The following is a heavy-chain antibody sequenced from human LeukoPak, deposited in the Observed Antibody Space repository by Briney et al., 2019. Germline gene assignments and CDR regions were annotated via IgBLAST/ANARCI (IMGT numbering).Heavy chain of an antibody. D-gene: IGHD3/OR15-3a*01. CDR1: GGSICSDSFY. V-gene: IGHV4-39*01. CDR2: MYYSGST. Sequence: SETLSLTCSVSGGSICSDSFYWGWIRQPPGKGLEWIGSMYYSGSTYYNPSLKSRVTISVDTSKNQFSLKLSSVTAADTAVYYCARWTKNYFDYWGQGTLVTVSS. CDR3: ARWTKNYFDY. J-gene: IGHJ4*02.